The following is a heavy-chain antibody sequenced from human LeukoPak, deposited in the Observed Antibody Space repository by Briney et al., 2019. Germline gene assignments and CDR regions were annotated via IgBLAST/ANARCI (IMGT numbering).Heavy chain of an antibody. CDR1: GLTFSSDE. Sequence: PGGSLRVSCAASGLTFSSDEMNWVRQAPGKGLEWVSYISSSGSIIYYADSVKGRFTISRDNAKNSLYLQMNSLGAEDTAVYYCARGYSYGSHFDYWGQGTLVTVSS. V-gene: IGHV3-48*03. J-gene: IGHJ4*02. CDR2: ISSSGSII. CDR3: ARGYSYGSHFDY. D-gene: IGHD5-18*01.